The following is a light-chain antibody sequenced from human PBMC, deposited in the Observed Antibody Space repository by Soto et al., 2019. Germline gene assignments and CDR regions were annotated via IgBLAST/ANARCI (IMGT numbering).Light chain of an antibody. CDR2: EVS. CDR1: SSDVGGYNY. V-gene: IGLV2-14*01. CDR3: SSYTSSSTYV. J-gene: IGLJ1*01. Sequence: QSALTQPASVSGSPGQSITISCTGTSSDVGGYNYVSWYQQHTGKAPKLMIYEVSNRPSGVSNRFSGSKSGNTASLTISGLQAEDEADYYCSSYTSSSTYVFGTGTKVTFL.